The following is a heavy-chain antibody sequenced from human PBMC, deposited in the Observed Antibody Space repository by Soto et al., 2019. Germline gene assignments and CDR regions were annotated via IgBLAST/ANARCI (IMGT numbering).Heavy chain of an antibody. CDR3: AHSIAASNYGDYESINSFDY. J-gene: IGHJ4*01. D-gene: IGHD4-17*01. CDR2: IYWDDDK. Sequence: QITLKESGPTLVKPTQTLTLTCTFSGFSLSTSGVGVGWIRQPPGKALEWLALIYWDDDKRYSPSLKSRLTITKDTSKTRVVLTMPTRDPVDTATYYCAHSIAASNYGDYESINSFDYWGPGTRVTVSS. V-gene: IGHV2-5*02. CDR1: GFSLSTSGVG.